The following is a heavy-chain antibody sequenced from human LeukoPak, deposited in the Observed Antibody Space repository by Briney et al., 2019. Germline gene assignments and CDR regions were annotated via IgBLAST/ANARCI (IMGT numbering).Heavy chain of an antibody. V-gene: IGHV1-8*03. CDR1: GYTFTSYD. J-gene: IGHJ3*02. CDR3: AKDGERATITGDAAFDI. D-gene: IGHD5-24*01. CDR2: MNPNSGNT. Sequence: ASVKVSCKASGYTFTSYDINWVRQATGQGLEWMGWMNPNSGNTGYAQKFQGRVTITRNTSISTAYMELNSLRAEDTAVYYCAKDGERATITGDAAFDIWGQGTMVTVS.